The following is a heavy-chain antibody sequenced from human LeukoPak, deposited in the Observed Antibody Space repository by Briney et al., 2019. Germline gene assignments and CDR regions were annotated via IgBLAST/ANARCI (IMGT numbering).Heavy chain of an antibody. Sequence: GSLRLSCAASGFTVSSNYMSWIRQPPGKGLEWIGEINHSGSTNYNPSLKSRVTISVDTSKNQFSLKLSSVTAADTAVYYCARGGKRGSYFDYYYYGMDVWGQGTTVTVSS. CDR1: GFTVSSNY. V-gene: IGHV4-34*01. CDR3: ARGGKRGSYFDYYYYGMDV. CDR2: INHSGST. J-gene: IGHJ6*02. D-gene: IGHD1-26*01.